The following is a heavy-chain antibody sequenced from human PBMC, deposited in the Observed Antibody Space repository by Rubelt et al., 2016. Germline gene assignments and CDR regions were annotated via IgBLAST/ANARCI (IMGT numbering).Heavy chain of an antibody. CDR2: IYYSGST. CDR3: ARYPDYYGSGRGFDY. J-gene: IGHJ4*02. V-gene: IGHV4-59*08. Sequence: IGYIYYSGSTNYNPSLKSRVTISVDTSKNQFSLKLSSVTAADTAVYYCARYPDYYGSGRGFDYWGQGTLVTVSS. D-gene: IGHD3-10*01.